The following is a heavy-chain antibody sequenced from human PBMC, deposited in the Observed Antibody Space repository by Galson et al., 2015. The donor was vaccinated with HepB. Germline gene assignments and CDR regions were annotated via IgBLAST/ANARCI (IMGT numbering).Heavy chain of an antibody. CDR1: GFTFSSYS. J-gene: IGHJ4*02. V-gene: IGHV3-21*01. D-gene: IGHD3-16*01. CDR3: ATGGMAPGDFDY. Sequence: SLRLSCAASGFTFSSYSMNWVRQAPGKGLEWVSSISSSSSYTYYADSVKGRFTISRDNSKNSLYLQMNSLRAEDTAVYYCATGGMAPGDFDYWGQGTLVTVSS. CDR2: ISSSSSYT.